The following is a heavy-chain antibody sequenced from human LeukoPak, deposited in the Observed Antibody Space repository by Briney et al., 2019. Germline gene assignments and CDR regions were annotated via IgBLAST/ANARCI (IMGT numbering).Heavy chain of an antibody. CDR2: ISWDGGSK. V-gene: IGHV3-43*01. CDR1: GFTFDDYT. D-gene: IGHD1-1*01. J-gene: IGHJ4*02. CDR3: ARCTTGRTFGSLREIKRSREIDY. Sequence: GGSLRLSCAASGFTFDDYTMLWVRQAPGKGLEWVSLISWDGGSKYYADSVKGRFTISRDNSKNSLYLQMNSLRVEDTAVYYCARCTTGRTFGSLREIKRSREIDYWGQGTLVTVSS.